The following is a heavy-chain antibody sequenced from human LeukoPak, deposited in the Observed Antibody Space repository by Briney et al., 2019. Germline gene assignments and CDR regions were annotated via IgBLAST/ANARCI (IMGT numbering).Heavy chain of an antibody. CDR1: GGSISSSSYY. Sequence: SETLSLTCTVSGGSISSSSYYWGWIRQPPGKGLEWIGSIYYSGSTYYNPSLKSRVTISVDTSKNQFSLKLSSVTAADTAVYYCARGAYSYAMTNWLDPWGQGTLVTVSS. D-gene: IGHD2-8*01. V-gene: IGHV4-39*07. CDR3: ARGAYSYAMTNWLDP. CDR2: IYYSGST. J-gene: IGHJ5*02.